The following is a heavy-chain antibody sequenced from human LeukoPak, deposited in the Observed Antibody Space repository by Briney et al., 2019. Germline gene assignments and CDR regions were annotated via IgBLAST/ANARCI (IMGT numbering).Heavy chain of an antibody. D-gene: IGHD2-2*01. CDR1: GGSISSYY. J-gene: IGHJ4*02. CDR2: IYTSGST. V-gene: IGHV4-4*07. CDR3: AGSQLLNLERYGTFDY. Sequence: NSSETLSLTCTVSGGSISSYYWSWIRQPAGKGLEWIGRIYTSGSTNYNPSLKSRVTMSVDTSKNQFSLKLSSVTAADTAVYYCAGSQLLNLERYGTFDYWGQGTLVTVSS.